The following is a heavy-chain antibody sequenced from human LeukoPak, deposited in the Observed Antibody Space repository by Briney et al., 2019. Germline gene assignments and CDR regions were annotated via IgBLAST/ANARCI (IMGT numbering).Heavy chain of an antibody. CDR3: ARVGYYYGMDV. Sequence: PGGSLRLSCAASGYTFSGYSMSWVRQAPGQGLEWVSFISSSTGYIYYADSVKGRFTISRDNAKNPLFLQMNSLRAEDTAVYYCARVGYYYGMDVWGQGTTVTVSS. J-gene: IGHJ6*02. CDR2: ISSSTGYI. V-gene: IGHV3-21*01. CDR1: GYTFSGYS.